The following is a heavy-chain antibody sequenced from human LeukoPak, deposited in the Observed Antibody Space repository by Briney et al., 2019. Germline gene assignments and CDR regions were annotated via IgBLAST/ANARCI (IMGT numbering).Heavy chain of an antibody. CDR1: GGTFSSYA. CDR2: IIPILGIA. D-gene: IGHD3-22*01. J-gene: IGHJ5*02. CDR3: AREEGWAYYYDSSGRNWFDP. Sequence: GASVKVSCKASGGTFSSYAISWVRQAPGQGLEWMGRIIPILGIANYAQKFQGRVTITADKSTSTAYMELSSLRSEDTAVYYCAREEGWAYYYDSSGRNWFDPWGQGTLVTVSS. V-gene: IGHV1-69*04.